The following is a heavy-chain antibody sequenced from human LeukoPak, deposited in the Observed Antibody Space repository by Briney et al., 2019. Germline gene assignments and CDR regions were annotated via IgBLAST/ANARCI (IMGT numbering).Heavy chain of an antibody. CDR3: ARARYSSNWYRVDY. J-gene: IGHJ4*02. CDR2: INSDGSST. CDR1: GFTFSTYS. V-gene: IGHV3-74*01. Sequence: GGSLRLSCAASGFTFSTYSMNWLRLAPGKGLVWVSRINSDGSSTSYADSVKGRFTISRDNAKNTLYLQMNSLRAEDTAVYYCARARYSSNWYRVDYWGQGTLVTVSS. D-gene: IGHD6-13*01.